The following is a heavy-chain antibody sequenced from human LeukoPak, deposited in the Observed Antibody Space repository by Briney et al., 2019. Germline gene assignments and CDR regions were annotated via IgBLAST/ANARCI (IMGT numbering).Heavy chain of an antibody. CDR3: ASLGYCSSTSCSRGGGGFDY. CDR1: GGTFSSYA. V-gene: IGHV1-69*06. Sequence: ASVKVSCKASGGTFSSYAISWVRQAPGQGLEWMGGIIPIFGTANYAQKFQGRVTITADKSTSTAYMELSSLRSEDTAVYYCASLGYCSSTSCSRGGGGFDYWGQGTLVTVSS. CDR2: IIPIFGTA. J-gene: IGHJ4*02. D-gene: IGHD2-2*01.